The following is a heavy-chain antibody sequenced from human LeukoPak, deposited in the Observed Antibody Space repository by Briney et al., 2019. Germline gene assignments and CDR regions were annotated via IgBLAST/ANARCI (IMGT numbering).Heavy chain of an antibody. Sequence: GGSLRLSCAASGYTFRSYAMNWVRQAPGKGLEWVSSISGRSDDIYYADSVKGRFTISRDNAKNSLYLQMNSLRAEDTAVYYCAELGITMIGGVWGKGTTVTISS. V-gene: IGHV3-21*01. CDR3: AELGITMIGGV. D-gene: IGHD3-10*02. CDR1: GYTFRSYA. CDR2: ISGRSDDI. J-gene: IGHJ6*04.